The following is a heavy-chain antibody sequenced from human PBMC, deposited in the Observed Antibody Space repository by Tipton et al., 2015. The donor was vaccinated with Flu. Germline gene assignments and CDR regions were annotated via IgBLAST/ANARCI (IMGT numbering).Heavy chain of an antibody. V-gene: IGHV4-59*01. D-gene: IGHD3-16*01. CDR1: GDSMGTYS. Sequence: TLSLTCTVSGDSMGTYSWSWIRQPPGKGLEWIGYTTYSGTTSYNPSLQSRVTISVDTSKNQFSLKLSSVTAADTAVYYCAREWGDAFDIWGQGTMVTVSS. J-gene: IGHJ3*02. CDR3: AREWGDAFDI. CDR2: TTYSGTT.